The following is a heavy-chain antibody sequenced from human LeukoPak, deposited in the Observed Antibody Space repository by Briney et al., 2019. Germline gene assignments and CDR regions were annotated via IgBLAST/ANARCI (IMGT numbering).Heavy chain of an antibody. J-gene: IGHJ3*02. D-gene: IGHD1-26*01. Sequence: ASVKVSYKASGYTFTGYYIHWVRQAPGQGLEWMGWLNPNSGGANYAQNFQGRVTMTRDTSISTAYMDLSRLISDDTAVYYCARGLIVGPTTGAFDIWGQGTMVTVSS. V-gene: IGHV1-2*02. CDR1: GYTFTGYY. CDR2: LNPNSGGA. CDR3: ARGLIVGPTTGAFDI.